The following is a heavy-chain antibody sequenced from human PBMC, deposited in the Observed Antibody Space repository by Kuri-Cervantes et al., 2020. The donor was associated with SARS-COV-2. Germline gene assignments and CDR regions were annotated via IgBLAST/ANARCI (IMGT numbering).Heavy chain of an antibody. CDR2: ISGSGGST. CDR3: ANQAAATYFDY. Sequence: GESLKISCAASGFTFSSYSMNWVRQAPGKGLEWVSAISGSGGSTYYADSVKGRFTISRDNSKNTLYLQMNSLRAEDTAVYYCANQAAATYFDYWGQGTLVTVSS. J-gene: IGHJ4*02. D-gene: IGHD2-15*01. CDR1: GFTFSSYS. V-gene: IGHV3-23*01.